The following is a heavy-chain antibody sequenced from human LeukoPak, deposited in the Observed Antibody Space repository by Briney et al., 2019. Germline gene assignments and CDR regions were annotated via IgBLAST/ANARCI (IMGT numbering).Heavy chain of an antibody. CDR1: GYTFTDYY. Sequence: AASVKVSCKASGYTFTDYYMHWVRQAPGQGLEWMGWINPNSGGTNYAHKFQGRVTMTRDTSISTAYLELSSLRSDDTAVYYCARDNIVATIKGYWFDPWGQGTLVTVSS. V-gene: IGHV1-2*07. CDR3: ARDNIVATIKGYWFDP. CDR2: INPNSGGT. J-gene: IGHJ5*02. D-gene: IGHD5-12*01.